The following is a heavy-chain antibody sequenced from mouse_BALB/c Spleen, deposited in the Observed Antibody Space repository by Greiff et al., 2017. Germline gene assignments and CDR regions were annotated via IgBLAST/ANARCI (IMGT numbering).Heavy chain of an antibody. CDR3: TRLVMVHQVGDAMDC. D-gene: IGHD2-3*01. CDR1: GYTFTSYW. Sequence: VQLQQPRAELVKPGASVKLSCKASGYTFTSYWMHWVKQRPGQGLEWIGAIYPGNSDTSYNQKFKGKAKLTAVTSTSTAYMELSSLTNVDSAVYYCTRLVMVHQVGDAMDCWGQGTSVTVSA. J-gene: IGHJ4*01. V-gene: IGHV1-5*01. CDR2: IYPGNSDT.